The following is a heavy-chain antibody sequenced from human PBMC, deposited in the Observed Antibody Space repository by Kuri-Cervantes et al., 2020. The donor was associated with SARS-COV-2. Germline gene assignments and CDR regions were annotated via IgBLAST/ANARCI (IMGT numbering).Heavy chain of an antibody. CDR3: ARTIYWSGNSCHWDPYYYPMAV. J-gene: IGHJ6*01. D-gene: IGHD2-2*01. V-gene: IGHV4-61*02. CDR2: IYPSGST. Sequence: SETLSLTCPVDAGSMSSHINYCSWIRPHAGKELEWIGRIYPSGSTNYNPSLKSRVTISVDTSKNQFSLNLRSVTAADTAVFFCARTIYWSGNSCHWDPYYYPMAVRAHGPTVTVSS. CDR1: AGSMSSHINY.